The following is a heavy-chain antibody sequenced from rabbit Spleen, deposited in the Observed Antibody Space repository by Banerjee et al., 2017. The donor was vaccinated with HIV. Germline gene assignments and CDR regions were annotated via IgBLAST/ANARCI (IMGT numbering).Heavy chain of an antibody. CDR2: INTATGKP. D-gene: IGHD4-1*01. J-gene: IGHJ4*01. V-gene: IGHV1S45*01. Sequence: QEQLEESGGGLVKPGASLTLTCKASGFDFSSYGVRWVRQAPGKGLEWIACINTATGKPVYATWAKGRFTISTTSSTTVTLQMTSLTAADTATYFCARDLAGAIGWNFYLWGQGTLVTVS. CDR3: ARDLAGAIGWNFYL. CDR1: GFDFSSYG.